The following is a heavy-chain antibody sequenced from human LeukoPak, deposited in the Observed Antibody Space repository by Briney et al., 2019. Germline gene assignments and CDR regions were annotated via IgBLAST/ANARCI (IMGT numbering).Heavy chain of an antibody. CDR2: ISYDGSNK. CDR3: ANLDCGGDCHSDS. V-gene: IGHV3-30*18. Sequence: GRSLRLSCAASGFTFSSYGMHWVRQAPGKGLEWVAVISYDGSNKYSADSVKGRFTISRDNSKNTLFLQMNSLRAEDTAVYYCANLDCGGDCHSDSWGQGTLVTVSS. D-gene: IGHD2-21*02. CDR1: GFTFSSYG. J-gene: IGHJ4*02.